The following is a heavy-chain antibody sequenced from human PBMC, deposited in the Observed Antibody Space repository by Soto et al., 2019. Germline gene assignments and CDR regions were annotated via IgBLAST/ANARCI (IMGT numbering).Heavy chain of an antibody. CDR2: ISSTTNYI. Sequence: GGSLRLSCAASGFTFTRYSMNWVRQAPGKGLEWVSSISSTTNYIYYADSMKGRFTVSRDNAKNSVYLEMNSLSTEDTAVYYCARESEDLTSNFDYWGQGTLVTVSS. V-gene: IGHV3-21*01. CDR3: ARESEDLTSNFDY. J-gene: IGHJ4*02. CDR1: GFTFTRYS.